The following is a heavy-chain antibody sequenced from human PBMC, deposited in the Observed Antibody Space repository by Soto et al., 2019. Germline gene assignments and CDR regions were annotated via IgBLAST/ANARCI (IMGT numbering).Heavy chain of an antibody. CDR3: XXVSGSYYYGMDV. CDR1: GGSISSSYW. CDR2: IYHSGST. D-gene: IGHD1-26*01. V-gene: IGHV4-4*02. Sequence: QVQLQESGPGLVKPSGTLSLTCAVSGGSISSSYWWSCVRQPPGKGLEWIGEIYHSGSTNYNPSLTXXXXXXXXXXXXXXXXXXXXXXXXXXAVYYCXXVSGSYYYGMDVWGQGTTVTVSS. J-gene: IGHJ6*02.